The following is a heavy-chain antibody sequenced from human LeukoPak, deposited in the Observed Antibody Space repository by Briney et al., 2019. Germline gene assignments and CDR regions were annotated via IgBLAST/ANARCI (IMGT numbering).Heavy chain of an antibody. CDR3: ARPGSRYYGSGSYYRVDMGVDY. CDR2: IYYSGNT. CDR1: GDSISSGGYY. V-gene: IGHV4-31*03. D-gene: IGHD3-10*01. J-gene: IGHJ4*02. Sequence: PSETLSLTCTVAGDSISSGGYYWSWIRQYPEKGLEWIGYIYYSGNTYYNPSLKSRVSISVDMSKDQFSLKLSSVTAADTAVYYCARPGSRYYGSGSYYRVDMGVDYWGQGTLVTVSS.